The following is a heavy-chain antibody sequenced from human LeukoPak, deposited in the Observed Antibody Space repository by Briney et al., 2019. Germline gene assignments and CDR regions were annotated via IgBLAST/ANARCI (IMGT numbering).Heavy chain of an antibody. CDR1: GFTFSSQW. V-gene: IGHV3-7*01. CDR2: IKEDGSEK. CDR3: ARAFS. D-gene: IGHD3-16*01. J-gene: IGHJ5*02. Sequence: GGSLRLSCAASGFTFSSQWMSWVRQAPGKGLEWVANIKEDGSEKSYVDSVKGRFTISRDNTKNSLYLQMNSLRAEDTAVYYCARAFSWGQGTLVTVSS.